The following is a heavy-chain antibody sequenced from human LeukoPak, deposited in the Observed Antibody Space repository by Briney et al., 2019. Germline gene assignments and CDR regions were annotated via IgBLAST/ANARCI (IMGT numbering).Heavy chain of an antibody. D-gene: IGHD3-3*01. Sequence: TGGSPRLSRAASGLSLTNFGFGMHWIRQAPGKGLEWVAFLWNTGINKNYADSVQGRFTISRDNSKNTLFLDMNSLRTDDTGVYYCVADFWADKDYWGQGTLVTVSS. CDR1: GLSLTNFGFG. CDR3: VADFWADKDY. V-gene: IGHV3-30*02. CDR2: LWNTGINK. J-gene: IGHJ4*02.